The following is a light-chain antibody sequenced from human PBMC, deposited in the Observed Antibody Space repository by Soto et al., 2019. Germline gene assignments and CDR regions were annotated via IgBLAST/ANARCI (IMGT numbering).Light chain of an antibody. CDR2: AAS. CDR3: QQANSFPVT. Sequence: DLQMTQSPSSVSASVGDRVTITCRASQGISSWIAWYQQKPGKAPKLLISAASSLQSGVPSRFSGSGSGTDFTLTISSLQPEYFATYYCQQANSFPVTFGPGTKVDIK. CDR1: QGISSW. V-gene: IGKV1-12*01. J-gene: IGKJ3*01.